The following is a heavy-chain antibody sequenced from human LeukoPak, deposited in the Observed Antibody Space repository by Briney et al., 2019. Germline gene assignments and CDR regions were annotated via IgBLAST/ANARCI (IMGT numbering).Heavy chain of an antibody. Sequence: GGSLRLSCAASGFTFSSYAMSWVRQAPGKGLEWVSGISNGGGATYYADSVKGRFTISRDNSKNTLFLQMNSLRAEDTAVYYCAKGGYCSSTSCYVGWFDPWGQGTLVTVSS. V-gene: IGHV3-23*01. CDR3: AKGGYCSSTSCYVGWFDP. D-gene: IGHD2-2*01. CDR2: ISNGGGAT. CDR1: GFTFSSYA. J-gene: IGHJ5*02.